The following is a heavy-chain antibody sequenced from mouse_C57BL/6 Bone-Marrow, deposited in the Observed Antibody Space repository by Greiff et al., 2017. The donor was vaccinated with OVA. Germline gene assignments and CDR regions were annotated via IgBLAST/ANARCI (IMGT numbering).Heavy chain of an antibody. CDR1: GYTFTSYW. J-gene: IGHJ4*01. CDR3: ASNAYYRDYAMDY. Sequence: QVQLQQSGAELAKPGASVKLSCKASGYTFTSYWMHWVKQRPGQGLEWIGYINPSSGYTKYNQKFKDKATLTSDKSSSTAYMQLSILTYEYSAVYYCASNAYYRDYAMDYWGQGTSVTVSS. CDR2: INPSSGYT. V-gene: IGHV1-7*01. D-gene: IGHD2-14*01.